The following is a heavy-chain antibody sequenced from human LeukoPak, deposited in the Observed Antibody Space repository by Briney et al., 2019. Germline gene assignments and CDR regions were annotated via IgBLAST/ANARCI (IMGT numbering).Heavy chain of an antibody. Sequence: SETLSLTCTVSGGSISSSGYYWGWIRQPPGKGLEWIGSIYHSGSTHYNPSLKSRLTIFVDTSKNQSSLKVNSVTAADTAVYYCARNGSVTVSGTKFNYFDYWGQGTLVTVSS. CDR1: GGSISSSGYY. J-gene: IGHJ4*02. CDR2: IYHSGST. V-gene: IGHV4-39*01. D-gene: IGHD4-17*01. CDR3: ARNGSVTVSGTKFNYFDY.